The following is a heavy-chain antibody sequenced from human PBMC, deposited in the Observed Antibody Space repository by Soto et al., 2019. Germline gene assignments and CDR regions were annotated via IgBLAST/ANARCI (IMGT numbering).Heavy chain of an antibody. V-gene: IGHV1-24*01. J-gene: IGHJ4*02. D-gene: IGHD4-17*01. CDR3: ATAPSPFMTTVVTRYFDY. CDR2: FDPEDGET. CDR1: GYTLTELS. Sequence: AAVKVSCKVSGYTLTELSMHWVRQAPGKGLEWMGGFDPEDGETIYAQKFQGRVTMTEDTSTDTAYMELSSLRSEDTAVYYCATAPSPFMTTVVTRYFDYWGQGTMVAV.